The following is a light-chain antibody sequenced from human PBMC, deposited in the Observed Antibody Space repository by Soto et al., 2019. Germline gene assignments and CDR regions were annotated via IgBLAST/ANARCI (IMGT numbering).Light chain of an antibody. J-gene: IGLJ2*01. CDR2: EDI. CDR1: SSDVGRYKL. V-gene: IGLV2-23*01. CDR3: CSYAGGTSVV. Sequence: SALTQPASVSGSPGQSITISCTGTSSDVGRYKLVSWYQQHPGKAPKLMIYEDIERPSGVSNRFSASKSGNTASLTISGLQTEDEADYYCCSYAGGTSVVFGGGTKLTVL.